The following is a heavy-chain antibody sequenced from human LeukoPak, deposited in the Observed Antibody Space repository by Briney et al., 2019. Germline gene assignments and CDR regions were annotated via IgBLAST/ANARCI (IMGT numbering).Heavy chain of an antibody. V-gene: IGHV1-2*02. CDR2: INPNSGGT. J-gene: IGHJ4*02. Sequence: ASVKVSCKASGYTFTSYYMHWVRQAPGQGLEWMGWINPNSGGTNYAQKFQGRVTMTRDTSISTAYMELSRLRSDDTAVYYCARPSHDYGDYVAAGPYFDYWGQGTLVTVSS. CDR1: GYTFTSYY. D-gene: IGHD4-17*01. CDR3: ARPSHDYGDYVAAGPYFDY.